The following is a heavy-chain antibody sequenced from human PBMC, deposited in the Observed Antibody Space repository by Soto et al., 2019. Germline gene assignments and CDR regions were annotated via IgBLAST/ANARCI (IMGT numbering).Heavy chain of an antibody. D-gene: IGHD6-6*01. CDR2: IWYDGSNK. Sequence: GGSLRLSCAASGFTFSSYGMHWVRQAPGKGLEWVAVIWYDGSNKYYADSVKGRFTISRDNSKNTLYLQMNSLRAEDTAVYYCARDPVQLVIYAFDIWGQGTMVTVSS. V-gene: IGHV3-33*01. J-gene: IGHJ3*02. CDR1: GFTFSSYG. CDR3: ARDPVQLVIYAFDI.